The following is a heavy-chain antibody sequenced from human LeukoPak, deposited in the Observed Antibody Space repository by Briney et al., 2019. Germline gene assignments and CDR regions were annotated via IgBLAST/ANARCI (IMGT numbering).Heavy chain of an antibody. CDR3: EGWSVDAALDI. Sequence: PGGSLRLSCAASGFTFSSYEMNWVRQAPGRGLEWVSTIYSGGSTFYADSVKGRFTISRDSSKNTLYLQMNSLRAEDTAVYYCEGWSVDAALDIWGQGTMVTVSS. V-gene: IGHV3-53*01. J-gene: IGHJ3*02. CDR2: IYSGGST. D-gene: IGHD2-15*01. CDR1: GFTFSSYE.